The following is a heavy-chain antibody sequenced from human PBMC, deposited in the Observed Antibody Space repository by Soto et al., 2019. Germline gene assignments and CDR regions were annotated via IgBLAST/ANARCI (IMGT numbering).Heavy chain of an antibody. CDR3: ARDSGGTLRFLEWLSPPYYMDV. CDR1: GYTFTSYG. J-gene: IGHJ6*03. V-gene: IGHV1-18*01. CDR2: ISAYNGNT. D-gene: IGHD3-3*01. Sequence: GASVKVSCKASGYTFTSYGISWVRHAPGQGLEWMGWISAYNGNTNYAQKLQGRVTMTTDTSTSTAYMELRSLRSDDTAVYYCARDSGGTLRFLEWLSPPYYMDVWGKGTTVTVSS.